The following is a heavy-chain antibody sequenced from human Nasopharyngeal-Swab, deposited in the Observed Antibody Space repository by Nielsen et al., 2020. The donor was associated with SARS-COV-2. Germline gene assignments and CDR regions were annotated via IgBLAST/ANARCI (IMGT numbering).Heavy chain of an antibody. D-gene: IGHD3-9*01. V-gene: IGHV4-31*02. J-gene: IGHJ4*02. Sequence: WIRQPPGKGLEWIGYIYYSGSTYYNPSLKSRVTISVDTSKNQFSLKLSSVTAADTAVYYCARTRAHYDILTGYYIPQQYYFDYWGQGALVTVSS. CDR3: ARTRAHYDILTGYYIPQQYYFDY. CDR2: IYYSGST.